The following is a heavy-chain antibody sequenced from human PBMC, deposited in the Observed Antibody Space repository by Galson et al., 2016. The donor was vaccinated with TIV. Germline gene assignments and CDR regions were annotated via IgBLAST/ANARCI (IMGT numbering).Heavy chain of an antibody. CDR1: GGNFNNYA. V-gene: IGHV3-30-3*01. D-gene: IGHD3-3*01. Sequence: SCKASGGNFNNYAINRVRQAPGKGLEWVAGISYDGAKAYYADSVKGRFTIPRDNSKNALFLQINSLRPDDTAVYYCARDTAEWRTDSYYFDYWGQGTMVTVSS. CDR3: ARDTAEWRTDSYYFDY. CDR2: ISYDGAKA. J-gene: IGHJ4*03.